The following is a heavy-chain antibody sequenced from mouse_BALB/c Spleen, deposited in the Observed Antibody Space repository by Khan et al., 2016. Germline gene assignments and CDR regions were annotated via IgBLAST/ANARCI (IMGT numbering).Heavy chain of an antibody. CDR3: ASSSQSFDAMDY. Sequence: VQLQQSGPELMKPGASVKISCKASGYSFTSYYMQWVKQSHGKSLEWIGYIDPFNGGTSYQKFKGKATLTVDKSSSTAYMHLSSLTSEDSADYYCASSSQSFDAMDYGGLGTSVTVSS. CDR1: GYSFTSYY. V-gene: IGHV1S135*01. J-gene: IGHJ4*01. CDR2: IDPFNGGT. D-gene: IGHD2-12*01.